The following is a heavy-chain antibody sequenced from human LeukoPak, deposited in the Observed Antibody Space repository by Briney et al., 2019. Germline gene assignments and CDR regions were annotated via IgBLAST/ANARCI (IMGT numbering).Heavy chain of an antibody. Sequence: GESLKIFCKGSGYSLTGYWFGWVRQMPGKGLEWMGIIYPGDSDTRYSPSFQGQVSISADKSISTTYLQWSSLKASDTAMYYCARKSSGYYPFDYWGQGTLVTVSS. CDR1: GYSLTGYW. J-gene: IGHJ4*02. CDR3: ARKSSGYYPFDY. D-gene: IGHD3-22*01. CDR2: IYPGDSDT. V-gene: IGHV5-51*01.